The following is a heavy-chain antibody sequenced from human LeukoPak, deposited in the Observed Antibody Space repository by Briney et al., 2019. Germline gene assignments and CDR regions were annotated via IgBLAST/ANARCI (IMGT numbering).Heavy chain of an antibody. CDR2: ISGSGVST. Sequence: GGSLRLSCAASGFTFSNYAMSWVRQAPGKGLEWVSSISGSGVSTYYADSVKGRFTISRDNSKNTLFLQMNSLRAEDTALYYCARDDEGSSTSTSCYKWFDPWGQGTLVTVSS. D-gene: IGHD2-2*02. CDR3: ARDDEGSSTSTSCYKWFDP. CDR1: GFTFSNYA. V-gene: IGHV3-23*01. J-gene: IGHJ5*02.